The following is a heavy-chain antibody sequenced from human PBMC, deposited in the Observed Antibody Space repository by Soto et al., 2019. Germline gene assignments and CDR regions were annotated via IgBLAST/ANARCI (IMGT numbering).Heavy chain of an antibody. V-gene: IGHV2-5*01. CDR3: ANTTALEDGMDV. Sequence: QITLKESGPTLVKPTQTLTLTCTLSGFSLTTTGVGVGWIRQPPGKALEWLALIYWNDDKSYSPSLKTRLTVTKDTAKNQVVLTMTNMDPVDTATYYCANTTALEDGMDVWGQGTTVTVSS. D-gene: IGHD5-18*01. CDR2: IYWNDDK. CDR1: GFSLTTTGVG. J-gene: IGHJ6*02.